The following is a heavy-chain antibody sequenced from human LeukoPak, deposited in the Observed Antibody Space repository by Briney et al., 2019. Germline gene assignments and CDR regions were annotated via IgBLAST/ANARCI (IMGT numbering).Heavy chain of an antibody. Sequence: GGSLRLSCAASGFTFSSYWMNWARQAPGKGLEWVSSFGTRSSSIYYAHSVTGRFIFSRDNAKNSLFLQMNSLRAEDTAVYYCARENDQGFDYWGQGTLVTVSS. CDR2: FGTRSSSI. CDR1: GFTFSSYW. D-gene: IGHD3-16*01. CDR3: ARENDQGFDY. J-gene: IGHJ4*02. V-gene: IGHV3-21*01.